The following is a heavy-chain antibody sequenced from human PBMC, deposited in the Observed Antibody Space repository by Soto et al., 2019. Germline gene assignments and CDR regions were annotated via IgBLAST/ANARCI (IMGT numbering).Heavy chain of an antibody. J-gene: IGHJ5*02. V-gene: IGHV4-59*01. CDR1: GGSISSYY. Sequence: QVQLQESGPGLVKPSETLSLTCTVSGGSISSYYWSWIRQPPGKGLASFGYIYYSGSTNYNPSLNRGVTIPVDTFKKRSSLKLGSVIAADTAVYYCARELGLWFGESNWLVHLGQGTLVTVSS. D-gene: IGHD3-10*01. CDR2: IYYSGST. CDR3: ARELGLWFGESNWLVH.